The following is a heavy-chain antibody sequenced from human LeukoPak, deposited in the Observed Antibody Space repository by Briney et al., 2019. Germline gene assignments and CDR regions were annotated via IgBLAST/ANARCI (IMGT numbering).Heavy chain of an antibody. D-gene: IGHD3-10*01. V-gene: IGHV1-8*01. CDR2: MNPNSGNT. CDR1: GYSFSNYD. CDR3: ARGGTLVRGVTLLSGMDV. Sequence: ASVKVSCKTSGYSFSNYDINWVRQATGQGLEWMAWMNPNSGNTGIYAQNFQGRITMTRDTSISTANMELSSLTSEDTAVYYCARGGTLVRGVTLLSGMDVWGQGTTVTVS. J-gene: IGHJ6*02.